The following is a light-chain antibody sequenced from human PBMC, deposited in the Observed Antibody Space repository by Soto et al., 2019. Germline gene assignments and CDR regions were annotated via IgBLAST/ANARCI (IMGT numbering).Light chain of an antibody. CDR2: EVN. CDR1: SSDVGGYKF. J-gene: IGLJ3*02. CDR3: LSYTSANTRV. V-gene: IGLV2-14*01. Sequence: QSVLTQPASVSASPGQSITISCTGTSSDVGGYKFVSWYQHHPGKAPKLMIYEVNNRPSGVSHRFSGSKSGNTASLTISGPQPEDEADYYCLSYTSANTRVFGGGTKLTVL.